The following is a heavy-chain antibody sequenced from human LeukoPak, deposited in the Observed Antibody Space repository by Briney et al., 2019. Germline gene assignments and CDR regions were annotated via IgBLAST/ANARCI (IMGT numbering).Heavy chain of an antibody. V-gene: IGHV3-30*02. J-gene: IGHJ4*02. CDR3: ARAFSTTAFDY. Sequence: GGSLRLSCAASGFTFSDYGMHWVRQASGKGLELVAFIQYDGNNKYYADSVKGRFTISRDNSKNTLYLQMNILRAEDTAVYYCARAFSTTAFDYWGQGTLVTVSS. D-gene: IGHD4-17*01. CDR1: GFTFSDYG. CDR2: IQYDGNNK.